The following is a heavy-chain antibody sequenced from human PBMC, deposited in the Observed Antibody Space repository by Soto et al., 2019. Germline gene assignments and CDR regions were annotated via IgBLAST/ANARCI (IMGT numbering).Heavy chain of an antibody. Sequence: QVQLVESGGGVVQPGRSLRLSCAASGFTFSTYGMHWVRQAPGTGLEWVAVIWYDGSHKDYADSVKGRFTISRDNSKITLYLQMNSLRVEDTAVYYCARAVGPFDYWGQGTLVAVSS. CDR3: ARAVGPFDY. CDR1: GFTFSTYG. CDR2: IWYDGSHK. V-gene: IGHV3-33*01. D-gene: IGHD1-26*01. J-gene: IGHJ4*02.